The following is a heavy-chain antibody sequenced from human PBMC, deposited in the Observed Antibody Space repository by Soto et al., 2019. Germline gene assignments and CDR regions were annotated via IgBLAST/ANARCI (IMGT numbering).Heavy chain of an antibody. Sequence: QVQLVQSGAEVKKPGSSVKVSCKASGGTFSSYALSWVRQAPGQGLEWMRGIIPIFGTANYAQKFQGRVTITADESTSTAYMELSSLRSEDTAVYYCAREEGIAVAGTEGDWGQGTLVTVSS. CDR3: AREEGIAVAGTEGD. CDR2: IIPIFGTA. CDR1: GGTFSSYA. J-gene: IGHJ4*02. V-gene: IGHV1-69*01. D-gene: IGHD6-19*01.